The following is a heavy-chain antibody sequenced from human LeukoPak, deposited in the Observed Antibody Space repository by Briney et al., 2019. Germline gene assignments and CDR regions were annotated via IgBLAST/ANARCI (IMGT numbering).Heavy chain of an antibody. CDR2: INHTGST. CDR1: GGSLSGAY. D-gene: IGHD3-9*01. J-gene: IGHJ4*02. Sequence: PSETLSLTCTVQGGSLSGAYWTWIRQPPGKGLEWIGEINHTGSTNYNPSFKSRVTMSADTPKNQFSLNLTSVTAADTALYYCARGPVRLARPYDFWGQGTLVTGSS. V-gene: IGHV4-34*01. CDR3: ARGPVRLARPYDF.